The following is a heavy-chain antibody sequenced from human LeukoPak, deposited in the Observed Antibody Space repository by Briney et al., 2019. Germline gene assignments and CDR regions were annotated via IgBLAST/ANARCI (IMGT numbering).Heavy chain of an antibody. D-gene: IGHD1-26*01. J-gene: IGHJ6*03. CDR3: ARAGGSSGSSSRPYYYYYYMDV. Sequence: GASVKVSSKASGGTFSSYAISWVRQAPGQGLEWMGGIIPIFGTANYAQKFQGRVTITTDESTSTAYMELSSLRSEDTAVYYCARAGGSSGSSSRPYYYYYYMDVWGKGTTVTVSS. CDR2: IIPIFGTA. V-gene: IGHV1-69*05. CDR1: GGTFSSYA.